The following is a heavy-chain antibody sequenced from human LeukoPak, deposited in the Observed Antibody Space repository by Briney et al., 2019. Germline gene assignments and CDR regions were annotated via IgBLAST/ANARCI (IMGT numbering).Heavy chain of an antibody. Sequence: YPGRSLRLSCAASGFTFSSYSMNWVRQPPGKGLEWVSYISSSSSTIYYADSVKGRFTISRDNAKNSLYLQRNSLRVEDTAVYYCATPDTTVTAFSEYFQHWGEGTLGTVSS. CDR3: ATPDTTVTAFSEYFQH. CDR1: GFTFSSYS. D-gene: IGHD4-17*01. CDR2: ISSSSSTI. J-gene: IGHJ1*01. V-gene: IGHV3-48*01.